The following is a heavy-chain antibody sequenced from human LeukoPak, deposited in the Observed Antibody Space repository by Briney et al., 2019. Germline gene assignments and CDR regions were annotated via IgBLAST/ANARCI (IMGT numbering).Heavy chain of an antibody. V-gene: IGHV4-4*07. D-gene: IGHD3-3*01. CDR2: IYTSGST. CDR1: GGSISSYY. J-gene: IGHJ4*02. Sequence: SETLSLTCTVSGGSISSYYWSWIRQPAGKGLEWIGRIYTSGSTNYNPSLKSRVTMSVDTSKNQFSLKLSSVTAADTAVYYCARVRSDFWSGYLFDYWGQGTLVTVSS. CDR3: ARVRSDFWSGYLFDY.